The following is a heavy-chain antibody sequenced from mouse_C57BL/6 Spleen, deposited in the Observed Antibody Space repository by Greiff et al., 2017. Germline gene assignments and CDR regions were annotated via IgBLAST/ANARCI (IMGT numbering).Heavy chain of an antibody. CDR3: TYDYDAWFAY. Sequence: QVQLQQSGAELVMPGASVTLSCKASGYTFTDYEMHWVKQTPVHGLEWIGAIDPETGGTAYNQKFKGKAILTADKSSSTAYMELRSLTSEDSAVYYCTYDYDAWFAYWGQGTLVTVSA. D-gene: IGHD2-4*01. CDR2: IDPETGGT. V-gene: IGHV1-15*01. CDR1: GYTFTDYE. J-gene: IGHJ3*01.